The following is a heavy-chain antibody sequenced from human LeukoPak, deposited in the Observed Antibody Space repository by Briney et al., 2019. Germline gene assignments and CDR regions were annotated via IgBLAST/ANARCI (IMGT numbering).Heavy chain of an antibody. V-gene: IGHV3-20*04. CDR2: INWNGGST. D-gene: IGHD5-18*01. Sequence: PGGSLRLSCAASGFTFSSYWMSWVRQAPGKGLEWVSGINWNGGSTGYADSVKGRFTISRDNAKNSLYLQMNSLRAEDTALYYCARREYSYGYWGLYFDYWGQGTLVTVSS. CDR1: GFTFSSYW. J-gene: IGHJ4*02. CDR3: ARREYSYGYWGLYFDY.